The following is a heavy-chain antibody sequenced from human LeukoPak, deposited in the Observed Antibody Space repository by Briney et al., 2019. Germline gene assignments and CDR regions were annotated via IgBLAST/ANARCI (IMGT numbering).Heavy chain of an antibody. D-gene: IGHD2-2*02. CDR2: IYTSGST. CDR1: GGSISSYY. CDR3: ARDRGYCSSTSCYTVWYYYYYGMDV. V-gene: IGHV4-4*07. J-gene: IGHJ6*02. Sequence: PSETLSLTCTVSGGSISSYYWSWIRQPAGKGLEWIGRIYTSGSTNYNPSLKSRVTMSVDTSKNQFSLKLSSGTAADTAVYYCARDRGYCSSTSCYTVWYYYYYGMDVWGQGTTVTVSS.